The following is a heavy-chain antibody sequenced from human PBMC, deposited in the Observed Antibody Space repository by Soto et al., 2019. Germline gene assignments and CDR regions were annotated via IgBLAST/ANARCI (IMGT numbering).Heavy chain of an antibody. CDR2: IYYSGST. CDR1: GGSISSYY. J-gene: IGHJ4*02. CDR3: ASLEYRTYYFDY. D-gene: IGHD6-6*01. Sequence: SETLSLTCTVSGGSISSYYWSWIRQPPGKGLEWIGYIYYSGSTNYNPSLKSRFTISVDTSKNQFSLKLSSVTAADTAVYYCASLEYRTYYFDYWGQGTLVTVSS. V-gene: IGHV4-59*01.